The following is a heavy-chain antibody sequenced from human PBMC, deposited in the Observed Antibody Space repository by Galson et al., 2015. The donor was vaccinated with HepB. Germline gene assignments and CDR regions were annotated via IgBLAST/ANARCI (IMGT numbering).Heavy chain of an antibody. CDR2: IYTSGST. CDR3: ASGPLRYFGYFDY. D-gene: IGHD3-9*01. Sequence: TLSLTCTVSGGSISSGSYYWGWIRQPAGKGLEWIGRIYTSGSTNYNPSLKSRVTMSVDTSKNQFSLKLSSVTAADTAVYYCASGPLRYFGYFDYWGQGTLVTVSS. J-gene: IGHJ4*02. CDR1: GGSISSGSYY. V-gene: IGHV4-61*02.